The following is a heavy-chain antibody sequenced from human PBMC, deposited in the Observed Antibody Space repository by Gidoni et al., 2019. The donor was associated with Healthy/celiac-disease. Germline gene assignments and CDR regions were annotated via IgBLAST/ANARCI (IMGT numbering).Heavy chain of an antibody. Sequence: QVQLQESGPGLVKPSETLSLTCTVSGGPISSYYWSWIRQPPGKGLEWIGYIYYSGSTNYNPSLKSRVTISVDTSKNQFSLKLSSVTAADTAVYYCARDDPRGYGSGSYGAFDIWGQGTMVTVSS. CDR2: IYYSGST. V-gene: IGHV4-59*01. CDR1: GGPISSYY. CDR3: ARDDPRGYGSGSYGAFDI. D-gene: IGHD3-10*01. J-gene: IGHJ3*02.